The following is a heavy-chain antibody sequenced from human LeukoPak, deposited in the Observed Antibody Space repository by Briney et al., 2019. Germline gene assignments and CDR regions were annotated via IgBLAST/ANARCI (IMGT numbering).Heavy chain of an antibody. J-gene: IGHJ4*02. CDR3: AKRIAVAGPYFDY. Sequence: ETLSLTCTVSGGSISSSSYYWGWIRQPPGKGLEWVSAISGSGGSTYYADSVKGRFTISRDNSKNTLYLQMNSLRAEDTAVYYCAKRIAVAGPYFDYWGQGTLVTVSS. V-gene: IGHV3-23*01. D-gene: IGHD6-19*01. CDR1: GGSISSSSYY. CDR2: ISGSGGST.